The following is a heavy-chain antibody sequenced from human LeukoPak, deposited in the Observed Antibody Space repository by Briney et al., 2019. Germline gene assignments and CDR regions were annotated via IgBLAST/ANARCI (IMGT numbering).Heavy chain of an antibody. J-gene: IGHJ4*02. Sequence: ASVKVSCKTSGYTFTGYYVQWVRQAPGQGLEWMGRINPNSGDTNYAQKFQGRVTMTRDTSISTAYMELSRLRSDDTAVYYCARDYCGGDCFPDSWGQGTLVTVSS. CDR1: GYTFTGYY. CDR3: ARDYCGGDCFPDS. CDR2: INPNSGDT. V-gene: IGHV1-2*06. D-gene: IGHD2-21*02.